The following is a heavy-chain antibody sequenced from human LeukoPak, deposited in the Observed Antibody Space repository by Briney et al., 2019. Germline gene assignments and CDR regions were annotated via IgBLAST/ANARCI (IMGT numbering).Heavy chain of an antibody. V-gene: IGHV4-59*11. J-gene: IGHJ6*03. CDR2: INYSGDT. D-gene: IGHD1-1*01. CDR3: ARLWGTTVPGTTHPYHYMDV. CDR1: GASMTSHY. Sequence: PGETLSLTCTVSGASMTSHYWTWIRQPPGKGLEWIAYINYSGDTKYSASLNKRVTISIDTSKHQLSLRLASVTAADTAVYYCARLWGTTVPGTTHPYHYMDVWGKGTKVTVSS.